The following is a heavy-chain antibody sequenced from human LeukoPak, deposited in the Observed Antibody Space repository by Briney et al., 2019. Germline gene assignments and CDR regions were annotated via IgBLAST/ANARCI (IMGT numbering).Heavy chain of an antibody. D-gene: IGHD6-19*01. CDR3: ARVYDRYSSGWYSPYLDY. Sequence: GGPLSLSCAASGFTFSSYSMNWVRQAPGKGLEWVSSISSSSSYIYYADSVKGRFTISRDNAKNSLYLQMNSLRAEDTAVYYCARVYDRYSSGWYSPYLDYWGQGTLVTVSS. J-gene: IGHJ4*02. V-gene: IGHV3-21*01. CDR1: GFTFSSYS. CDR2: ISSSSSYI.